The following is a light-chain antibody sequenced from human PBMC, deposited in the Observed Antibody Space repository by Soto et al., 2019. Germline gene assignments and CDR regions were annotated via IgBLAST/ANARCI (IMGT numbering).Light chain of an antibody. Sequence: PGDRATLSCRASQRVSSNYLAWYQQRPGQAPRLLIYGASSRATGIPDRFSGSGSGTDFTLTINRLEPEDFAVYYCQQYNNWPPVTFGPGTKVDIK. CDR1: QRVSSNY. CDR3: QQYNNWPPVT. J-gene: IGKJ3*01. CDR2: GAS. V-gene: IGKV3-20*01.